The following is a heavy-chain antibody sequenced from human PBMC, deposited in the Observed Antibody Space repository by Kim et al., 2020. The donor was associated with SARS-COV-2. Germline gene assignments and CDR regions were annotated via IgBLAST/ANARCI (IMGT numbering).Heavy chain of an antibody. CDR1: GFTFSSYG. CDR2: ISYDGSNK. Sequence: GGSLRLSCAASGFTFSSYGMHWVRQAPGKGLEWVAVISYDGSNKYYADSVKGRFTISRDNSKNTLYLQMNSLRAEDTAVYYCAKVLLWFGELDYWGQGTLVTVSS. CDR3: AKVLLWFGELDY. V-gene: IGHV3-30*18. J-gene: IGHJ4*02. D-gene: IGHD3-10*01.